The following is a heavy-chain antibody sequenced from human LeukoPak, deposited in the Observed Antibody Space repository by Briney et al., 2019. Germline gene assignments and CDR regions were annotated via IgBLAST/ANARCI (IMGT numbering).Heavy chain of an antibody. CDR1: GGSISIYY. V-gene: IGHV4-59*01. J-gene: IGHJ6*02. CDR2: IYYSGST. CDR3: ARDQPGVGAMDQQDYYYGMDV. Sequence: SETLSLTCTVSGGSISIYYWSWIRQPPGKGLEWIGYIYYSGSTNYNPSLKSRVTISVDTSKNQFSLKLSSVTAADTAVYYCARDQPGVGAMDQQDYYYGMDVWGQGTTVTVSS. D-gene: IGHD1-26*01.